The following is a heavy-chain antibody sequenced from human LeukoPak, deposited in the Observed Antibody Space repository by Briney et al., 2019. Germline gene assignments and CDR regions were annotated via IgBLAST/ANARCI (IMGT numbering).Heavy chain of an antibody. J-gene: IGHJ4*02. CDR2: IYYSGST. CDR1: GFTFSDYY. Sequence: PGGSLRLSCAASGFTFSDYYMSWIRQPPGKGLEWIGSIYYSGSTYYNPSLKSRVTISVDTSKNQFSLKLSSVTAADTAVYYCARDSGYSSGWSDYWGQGTLVTVSS. CDR3: ARDSGYSSGWSDY. D-gene: IGHD6-19*01. V-gene: IGHV4-38-2*02.